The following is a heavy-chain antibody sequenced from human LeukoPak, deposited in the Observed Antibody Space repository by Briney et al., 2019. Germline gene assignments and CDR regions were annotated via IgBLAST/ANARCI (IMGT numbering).Heavy chain of an antibody. D-gene: IGHD3-10*01. V-gene: IGHV4-59*01. CDR3: ARGYGSGSYFVY. CDR2: IYYSGST. J-gene: IGHJ4*02. Sequence: SETLSLTCTVSGGSISSYYWSWIRQPPGKGLEWIGYIYYSGSTNYNPSLKIRLTISVDTSKNQFSLKLRSVTAADTAVYYCARGYGSGSYFVYWGQGTLVTVSS. CDR1: GGSISSYY.